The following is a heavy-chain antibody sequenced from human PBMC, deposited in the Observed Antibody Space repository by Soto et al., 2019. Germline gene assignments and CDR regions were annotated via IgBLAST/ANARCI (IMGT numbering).Heavy chain of an antibody. J-gene: IGHJ6*02. CDR1: GYTFTTYG. CDR3: ARDDIATRPQYYYGMDV. CDR2: INGYTGNT. D-gene: IGHD6-6*01. V-gene: IGHV1-18*04. Sequence: QVQLVQSGAEVKQPGASVKVSCEASGYTFTTYGISWVRQASGQGLERMGWINGYTGNTKYAQRFQGRVTMTRDTSTSTAYMEVRSLRSDDTAVYYCARDDIATRPQYYYGMDVWGQGTTVTVSS.